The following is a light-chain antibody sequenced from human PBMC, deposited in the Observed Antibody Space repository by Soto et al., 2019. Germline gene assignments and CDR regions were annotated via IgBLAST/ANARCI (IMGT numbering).Light chain of an antibody. CDR3: QQYSSLSWS. CDR1: QSVFSW. J-gene: IGKJ1*01. Sequence: DIQMTQSPSTLSASVGDRVTIPCRASQSVFSWLAWYQQKPGTAPKLLIYDASTLEAGVPSRFRGSGSGTEFTLTIGGLQPDDFATYHCQQYSSLSWSFGQGTKVEV. V-gene: IGKV1-5*01. CDR2: DAS.